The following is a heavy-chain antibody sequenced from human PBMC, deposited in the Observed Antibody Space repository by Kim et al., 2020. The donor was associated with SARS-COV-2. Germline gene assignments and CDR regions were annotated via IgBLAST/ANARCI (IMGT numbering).Heavy chain of an antibody. CDR1: GYTFDSYS. CDR3: AREGSGSYNWFDL. Sequence: ASVKVSCKASGYTFDSYSLYWVRQAPGQRFEWMGWINGGKGNRRYSQNFQGRVTITRDTSATTAYMELSSLTSKDTAVYYCAREGSGSYNWFDLWGQGTL. V-gene: IGHV1-3*01. CDR2: INGGKGNR. D-gene: IGHD3-10*01. J-gene: IGHJ5*02.